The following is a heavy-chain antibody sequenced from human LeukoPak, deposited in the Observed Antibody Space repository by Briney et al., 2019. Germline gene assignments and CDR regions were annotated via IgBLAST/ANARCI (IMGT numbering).Heavy chain of an antibody. Sequence: SVKVSCKASGFTFTSSAVQWVRQAGGQGLEWIGWIVVGSGNTNYAQKFQERVTITRDMSTSTAYMELSSLRSEDTAVYYCAAEQGLTVPSFDLWGRGTLVTVSS. V-gene: IGHV1-58*01. CDR1: GFTFTSSA. D-gene: IGHD4-17*01. CDR2: IVVGSGNT. CDR3: AAEQGLTVPSFDL. J-gene: IGHJ2*01.